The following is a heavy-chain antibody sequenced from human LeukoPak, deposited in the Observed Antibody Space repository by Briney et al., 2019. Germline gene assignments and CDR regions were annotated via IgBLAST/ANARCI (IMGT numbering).Heavy chain of an antibody. V-gene: IGHV3-53*01. CDR2: IYSGGST. Sequence: GGSLRLSCAASGFAVSGNYMNWVRQAPGKGLEWVSVIYSGGSTYYADSVKGRFTIPRDNSKNTLYLQMNSLRAEDTAVYYCSSGRLFEDGLGVWGQGTMVTVSS. J-gene: IGHJ3*01. CDR3: SSGRLFEDGLGV. CDR1: GFAVSGNY. D-gene: IGHD3-22*01.